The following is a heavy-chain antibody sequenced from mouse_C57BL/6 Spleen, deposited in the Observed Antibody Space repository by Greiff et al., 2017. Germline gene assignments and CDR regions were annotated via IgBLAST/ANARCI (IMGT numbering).Heavy chain of an antibody. V-gene: IGHV1-72*01. CDR3: ARRYYYGSRFFYYAMDY. D-gene: IGHD1-1*01. Sequence: QVQLKQPGAELVKPGASVKLSCKASGYTFTSYWMHWVKQRPGRGLEWIGRIDPNSGGTKYNEKFKSKATLTVDKPSSTAYMQLSSLTSEDSAVYYCARRYYYGSRFFYYAMDYWGQGTSVTVSS. CDR1: GYTFTSYW. J-gene: IGHJ4*01. CDR2: IDPNSGGT.